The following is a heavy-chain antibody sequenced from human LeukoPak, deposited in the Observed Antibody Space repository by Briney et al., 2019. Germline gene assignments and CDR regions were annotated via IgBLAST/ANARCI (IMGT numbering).Heavy chain of an antibody. Sequence: GGSLRLSCAASGFIFSDYYMGWIRQAPGRGLEWVSYISDSGSNIYYTDSVKGRFTMSRDNAKKSLYLQMNSLRAEDTAVYYCARAKFDSSGYYYRGFDIWGQGTMVTVSS. CDR1: GFIFSDYY. CDR3: ARAKFDSSGYYYRGFDI. CDR2: ISDSGSNI. D-gene: IGHD3-22*01. V-gene: IGHV3-11*04. J-gene: IGHJ3*02.